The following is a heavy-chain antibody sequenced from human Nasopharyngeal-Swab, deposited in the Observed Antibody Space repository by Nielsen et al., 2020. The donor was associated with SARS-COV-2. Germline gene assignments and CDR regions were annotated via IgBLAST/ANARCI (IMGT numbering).Heavy chain of an antibody. Sequence: SLKISCAASGFTFDDYAMHWVRQAPGKGPEWVSGITWNGNSIDYADSVKGRFTISRDNAKNSLHLQMNSLRTEDTALYYCAKAPVSVSVAGTFDYWGQGTLVTVSS. D-gene: IGHD6-19*01. CDR3: AKAPVSVSVAGTFDY. J-gene: IGHJ4*02. CDR2: ITWNGNSI. CDR1: GFTFDDYA. V-gene: IGHV3-9*01.